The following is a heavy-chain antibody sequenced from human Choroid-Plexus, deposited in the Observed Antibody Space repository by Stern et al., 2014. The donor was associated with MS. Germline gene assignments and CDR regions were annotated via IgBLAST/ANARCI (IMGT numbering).Heavy chain of an antibody. CDR3: ARDGDGYNPYYFDY. V-gene: IGHV1-18*01. Sequence: VQLVESGAEVKQPGASVKVSCKASGYTFTSYGISWVRQAPGQGLEWMGWISAYNGNTNSAQKLQGRVTMTTDTSTNTAYMELRGLRSDDTAVYYCARDGDGYNPYYFDYWGQGTLVTVSS. CDR1: GYTFTSYG. J-gene: IGHJ4*02. CDR2: ISAYNGNT. D-gene: IGHD5-24*01.